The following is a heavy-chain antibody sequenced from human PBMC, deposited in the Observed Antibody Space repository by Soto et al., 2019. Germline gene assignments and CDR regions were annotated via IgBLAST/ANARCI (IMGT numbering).Heavy chain of an antibody. Sequence: SQTLSLTCAIPGDSVSSNSAAWNWTRQSPSRGLEWLGRTYYRSKWYNDYAVSVKSRISINPDTSKNQFSLQLNSVPPEDAAVYYCARRGSYGREGYYYYGMDVWGQGTTVTVSS. CDR1: GDSVSSNSAA. D-gene: IGHD5-18*01. V-gene: IGHV6-1*01. J-gene: IGHJ6*02. CDR3: ARRGSYGREGYYYYGMDV. CDR2: TYYRSKWYN.